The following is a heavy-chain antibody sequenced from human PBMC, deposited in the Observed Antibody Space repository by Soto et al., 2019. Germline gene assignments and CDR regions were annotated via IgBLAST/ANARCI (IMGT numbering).Heavy chain of an antibody. CDR3: ARSPYYYDSSGPESYFDY. J-gene: IGHJ4*02. CDR2: IYHSGST. D-gene: IGHD3-22*01. CDR1: GGSISSGGYS. V-gene: IGHV4-30-2*01. Sequence: QLQLQESGSGLVKPSQTLSLTCAVSGGSISSGGYSWSWIRQPPGKGLEWIGYIYHSGSTYYNPSLKSRVTISVDRAKNQFALKLSSVTAADTAVYYCARSPYYYDSSGPESYFDYWGQGTLVTVSS.